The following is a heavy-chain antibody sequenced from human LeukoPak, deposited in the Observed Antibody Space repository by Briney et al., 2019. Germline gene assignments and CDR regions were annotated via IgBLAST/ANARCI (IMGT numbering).Heavy chain of an antibody. J-gene: IGHJ5*02. CDR1: GFTFSTYD. D-gene: IGHD1-14*01. Sequence: PGGSLRLSCAASGFTFSTYDMHWVRHVTGKGLEWVSAISGSGGSTYYADSVRGRFTISRDNSKDTLYLQMNSLRAEDTAVYYCAKGQANQYRYNWFDPWGQGTLVTVSS. CDR2: ISGSGGST. CDR3: AKGQANQYRYNWFDP. V-gene: IGHV3-23*01.